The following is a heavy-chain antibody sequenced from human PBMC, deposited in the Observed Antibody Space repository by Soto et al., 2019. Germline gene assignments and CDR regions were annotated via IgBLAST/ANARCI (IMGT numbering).Heavy chain of an antibody. J-gene: IGHJ6*02. CDR1: GYTFTNYG. Sequence: GASVKVSCKASGYTFTNYGISWVRQAPGQGLEWMGWISAYNGNTNYAQKFQGRVTMTTDTSTSTGYMELRSLRSDDTAVYYCARESIVVVPAGVAFPYGMDVWGQGTTVTVSS. V-gene: IGHV1-18*04. CDR3: ARESIVVVPAGVAFPYGMDV. CDR2: ISAYNGNT. D-gene: IGHD2-2*01.